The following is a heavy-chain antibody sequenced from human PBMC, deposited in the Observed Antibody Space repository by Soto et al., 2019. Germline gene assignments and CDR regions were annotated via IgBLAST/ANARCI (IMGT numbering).Heavy chain of an antibody. J-gene: IGHJ4*02. V-gene: IGHV3-30*18. CDR3: AKVDYSGCYFDY. D-gene: IGHD1-26*01. CDR2: ISYDGSNK. Sequence: QVQLVESRGDVVQPGRSLRLSCAASGFTFSSYGMHWVRQAPGKGLEWVAVISYDGSNKYYADSVKGRFTISRDNSKNTLYLQMNSLRAEDTAVYYCAKVDYSGCYFDYWGQGTLVTVSS. CDR1: GFTFSSYG.